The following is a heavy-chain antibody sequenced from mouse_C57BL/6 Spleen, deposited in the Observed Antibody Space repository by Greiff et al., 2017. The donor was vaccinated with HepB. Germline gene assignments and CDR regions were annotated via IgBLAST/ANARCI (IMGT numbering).Heavy chain of an antibody. V-gene: IGHV1-81*01. CDR2: ICPRSGNT. D-gene: IGHD2-2*01. Sequence: VQLQQSGAELARPGASVKLSCTASGYTFTSYGISWVKQRTGQGLEWIGEICPRSGNTYYTEKFTGKATLTADKSSSTAYMELRSLTSEDSAVYFCARGGYDDAWFAYWGTGTLVTVSA. J-gene: IGHJ3*01. CDR3: ARGGYDDAWFAY. CDR1: GYTFTSYG.